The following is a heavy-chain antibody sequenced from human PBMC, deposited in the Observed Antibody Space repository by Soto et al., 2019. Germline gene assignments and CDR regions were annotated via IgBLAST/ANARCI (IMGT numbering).Heavy chain of an antibody. J-gene: IGHJ4*02. Sequence: EVQLVQSGAEVKKPEESLKISCKGSGYSVTSYWIGGVRQSPGKGLELMGIIYPGDSDTRYSPSFQGQVTISADKYISTAYLQWRSLKASDTAMSYCARPPTPYRRRGEGYWGQGTLGTVS. CDR2: IYPGDSDT. CDR3: ARPPTPYRRRGEGY. CDR1: GYSVTSYW. D-gene: IGHD3-10*01. V-gene: IGHV5-51*01.